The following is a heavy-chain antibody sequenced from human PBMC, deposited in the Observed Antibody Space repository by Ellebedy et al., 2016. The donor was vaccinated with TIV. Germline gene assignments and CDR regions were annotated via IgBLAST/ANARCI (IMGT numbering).Heavy chain of an antibody. V-gene: IGHV3-30*19. D-gene: IGHD4-17*01. CDR2: ISYDGSNK. CDR1: GFTFMSYG. Sequence: GESLKISCAASGFTFMSYGMHWLRQAPGKGLEWVAIISYDGSNKFYADSVKGRFTISRDNSKNTLFLQMNSLRAEDTAIYYCVKDLGNDYGLGFEHWGQGTLVTVSS. J-gene: IGHJ1*01. CDR3: VKDLGNDYGLGFEH.